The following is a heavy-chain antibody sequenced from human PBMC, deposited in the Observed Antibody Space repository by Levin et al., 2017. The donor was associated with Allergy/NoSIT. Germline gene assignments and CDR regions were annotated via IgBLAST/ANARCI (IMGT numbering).Heavy chain of an antibody. J-gene: IGHJ1*01. Sequence: GESLKISCAASGFTSGYFAMSWVRQTPGKGLEWVSSIVGSGSATYYADSVRGRFTISRDESKNTVYLHMNNLSADDTALYYCAKMEQQLVQGTFQEWGQGTLVTVSS. CDR1: GFTSGYFA. CDR3: AKMEQQLVQGTFQE. CDR2: IVGSGSAT. V-gene: IGHV3-23*01. D-gene: IGHD6-13*01.